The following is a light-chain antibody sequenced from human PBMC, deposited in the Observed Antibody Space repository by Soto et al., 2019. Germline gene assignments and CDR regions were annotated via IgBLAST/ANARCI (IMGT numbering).Light chain of an antibody. CDR1: RSNIGYNG. CDR3: ATWDERLNGWV. J-gene: IGLJ3*02. CDR2: SND. V-gene: IGLV1-44*01. Sequence: QLVLSQPPSASGTSGQRVTISCSGSRSNIGYNGVQWFQQQDPITTPKLLIYSNDHRPSGVPDRFSGSKSGTSASLAISGLQSGDEGYYYCATWDERLNGWVFGGGTKLTVL.